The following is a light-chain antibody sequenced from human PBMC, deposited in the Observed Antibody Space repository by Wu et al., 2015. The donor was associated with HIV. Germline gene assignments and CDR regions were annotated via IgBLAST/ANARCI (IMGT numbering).Light chain of an antibody. Sequence: IQLTQSPSSLSASVGDRVTITCRASQVISTYLAWYQQKPGKAPKLLIYKASSLESGVPSRFSGSGSGTGFTLTISSLQPDDFATYYCQQYDTSSRTFGQGTKVEIK. CDR1: QVISTY. V-gene: IGKV1-5*03. J-gene: IGKJ1*01. CDR2: KAS. CDR3: QQYDTSSRT.